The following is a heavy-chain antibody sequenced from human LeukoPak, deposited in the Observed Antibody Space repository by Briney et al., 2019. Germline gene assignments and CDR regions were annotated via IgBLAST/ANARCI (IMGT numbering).Heavy chain of an antibody. J-gene: IGHJ4*02. CDR1: GFTFADYA. CDR3: TRDFGPQVGATDY. D-gene: IGHD1-26*01. Sequence: GGSLRLSCTVSGFTFADYALSWFRQAPGKGLEWVGLIGGKPYGGTTEYAASVKGRFSISREDSKNIAYLQMNSLKTEDTAVYFCTRDFGPQVGATDYWGQGTLVTVSS. V-gene: IGHV3-49*03. CDR2: IGGKPYGGTT.